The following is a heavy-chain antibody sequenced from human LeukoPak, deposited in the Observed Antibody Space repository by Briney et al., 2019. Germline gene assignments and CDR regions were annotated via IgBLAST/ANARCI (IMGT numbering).Heavy chain of an antibody. CDR2: ISGSGGST. V-gene: IGHV3-23*01. CDR1: GFTFSSYA. Sequence: PGGSLRLPCAASGFTFSSYAMSWVRQAPGKGLEWVSAISGSGGSTYYADSVKGRFTISGDNSKNTLYLQMNSLRAEDTAVYYCAKKRGYYYYYMDVWGKGTTVTVSS. CDR3: AKKRGYYYYYMDV. J-gene: IGHJ6*03.